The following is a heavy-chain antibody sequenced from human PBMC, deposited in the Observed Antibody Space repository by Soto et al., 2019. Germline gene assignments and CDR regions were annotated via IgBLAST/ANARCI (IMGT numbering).Heavy chain of an antibody. CDR3: VMVDNYVTPTTQDV. V-gene: IGHV1-18*01. CDR1: GYIFVNYG. D-gene: IGHD3-16*01. J-gene: IGHJ6*02. CDR2: ISPYTGNT. Sequence: QVQLVQSGDEVKKPGASVKVSCKASGYIFVNYGIAWVRQAPGQGLEWMGWISPYTGNTHSATKVQGRLTMTTDTPTSTAYMALGSLTSDDTAVYYCVMVDNYVTPTTQDVWGQGTTVTVSS.